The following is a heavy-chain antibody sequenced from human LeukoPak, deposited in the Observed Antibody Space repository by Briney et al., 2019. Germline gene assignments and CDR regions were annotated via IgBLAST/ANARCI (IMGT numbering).Heavy chain of an antibody. D-gene: IGHD3-9*01. V-gene: IGHV4-34*01. J-gene: IGHJ3*02. CDR3: ARRGFYFEWLGLDVLFVI. CDR2: INHSGST. Sequence: PSGTLSLSCAVYGGSFSGYYWSWIRQPPGKGLEWIWDINHSGSTNYTPSLKSRVTISVDTAKNQLYLKLSSVTAADTAVYYCARRGFYFEWLGLDVLFVIGGEETMVTVPS. CDR1: GGSFSGYY.